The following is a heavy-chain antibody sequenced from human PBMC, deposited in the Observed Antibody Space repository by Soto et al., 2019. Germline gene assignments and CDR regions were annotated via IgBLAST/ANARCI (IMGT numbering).Heavy chain of an antibody. D-gene: IGHD6-6*01. CDR2: ISAYNGNT. CDR1: GYTFTSYG. CDR3: ARSSGSAYWFAP. Sequence: QVQLVQSGAEVKKPGASVKVSCKASGYTFTSYGISWVRQAPGQGLEWMGWISAYNGNTNYAQKLQGRVTHTTDTSKSTAYMGLRSLGSDDTAVYFCARSSGSAYWFAPWGQGTLVTVSS. J-gene: IGHJ5*02. V-gene: IGHV1-18*01.